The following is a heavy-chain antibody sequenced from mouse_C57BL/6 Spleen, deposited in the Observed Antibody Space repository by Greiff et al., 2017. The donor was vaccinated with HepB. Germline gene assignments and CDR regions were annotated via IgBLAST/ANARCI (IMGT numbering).Heavy chain of an antibody. CDR2: ISYSGST. CDR3: ARDTTVVAFDY. CDR1: GYSITSGYD. D-gene: IGHD1-1*01. J-gene: IGHJ2*01. Sequence: EVQLQESGPGMVKPSQSLSLTCTVTGYSITSGYDWHWIRHFPGNKLEWMGYISYSGSTNYNPSLKSRISITHDTSKNHFFLKLNSVTTEDTATYYCARDTTVVAFDYWGQGTTLTVSS. V-gene: IGHV3-1*01.